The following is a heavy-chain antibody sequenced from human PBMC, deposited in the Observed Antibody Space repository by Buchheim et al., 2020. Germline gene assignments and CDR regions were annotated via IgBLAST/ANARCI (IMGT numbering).Heavy chain of an antibody. CDR3: ARAGVNLGITGTTFDP. V-gene: IGHV1-46*03. D-gene: IGHD1-7*01. J-gene: IGHJ5*02. Sequence: QVQLVQSGAEVKKPGASVKVSCKASGYTFTSYYMHWARQAPGQGLEWMGIINPSGGSTSYAQKFQGRVTMTRDTSTSTVYMELSSLRSEDTAVYYCARAGVNLGITGTTFDPWGQGTL. CDR1: GYTFTSYY. CDR2: INPSGGST.